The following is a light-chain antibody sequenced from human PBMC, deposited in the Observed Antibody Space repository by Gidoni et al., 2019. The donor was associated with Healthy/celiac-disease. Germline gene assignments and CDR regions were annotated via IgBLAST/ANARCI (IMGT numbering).Light chain of an antibody. V-gene: IGKV1-5*03. CDR2: KAS. CDR1: QSISSW. CDR3: QQYNSYPLT. Sequence: DIQMTPSPSTLSASVGDRVTITCRASQSISSWLAWYQQKPGKAPKLLIYKASSLESGVPSRFRGSGSGTEFTLTLSSLQPDDFATYYCQQYNSYPLTFXGXTKVEIK. J-gene: IGKJ4*01.